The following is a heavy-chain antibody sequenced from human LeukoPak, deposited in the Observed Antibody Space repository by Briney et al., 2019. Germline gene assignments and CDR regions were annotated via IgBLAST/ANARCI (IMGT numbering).Heavy chain of an antibody. J-gene: IGHJ4*02. Sequence: PGGSLRLSCEASGFTFGSHAMYWVRQAPGKGLEWVAGIFGSGGSPHYADSVKGRFTTSRDNSRNTVYLQINGLRAEDTAVYYCGKTTVGYSSGQKPAWPVDYWGQGTLVTVSS. CDR2: IFGSGGSP. D-gene: IGHD5-18*01. CDR3: GKTTVGYSSGQKPAWPVDY. V-gene: IGHV3-23*01. CDR1: GFTFGSHA.